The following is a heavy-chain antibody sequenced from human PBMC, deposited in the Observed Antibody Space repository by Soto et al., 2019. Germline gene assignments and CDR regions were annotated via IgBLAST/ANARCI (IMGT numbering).Heavy chain of an antibody. Sequence: PSVLLCLTWTVSGGNIRSRGCYRSRISKHPGKGLEWIGYIYYSGSTYYNPSLKSRVTISVDTSKNQFSLKLSSVTAADTAVYYFARYDTRAYYDSVMEVWGQGTSVTVS. V-gene: IGHV4-31*02. CDR3: ARYDTRAYYDSVMEV. J-gene: IGHJ6*02. CDR1: GGNIRSRGCY. D-gene: IGHD3-9*01. CDR2: IYYSGST.